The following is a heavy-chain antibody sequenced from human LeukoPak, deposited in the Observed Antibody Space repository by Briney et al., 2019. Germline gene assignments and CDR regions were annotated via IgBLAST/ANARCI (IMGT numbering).Heavy chain of an antibody. J-gene: IGHJ4*02. CDR3: ARGYIYGYHY. D-gene: IGHD5-18*01. CDR1: GFTFSNFG. CDR2: ISGNGGST. V-gene: IGHV3-23*01. Sequence: PGGSLRLSCAASGFTFSNFGMHWVRQAPGKGLEWVSAISGNGGSTYYADSVKGRFTISRDNSKNTLFLQMNSLRAEDTAVYYCARGYIYGYHYWGQGTLVTVSS.